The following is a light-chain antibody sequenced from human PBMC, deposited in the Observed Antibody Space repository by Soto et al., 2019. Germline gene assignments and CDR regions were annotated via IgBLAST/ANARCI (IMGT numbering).Light chain of an antibody. CDR2: SAS. CDR1: QSVSNN. J-gene: IGKJ3*01. V-gene: IGKV3-15*01. CDR3: QQYDSWPFT. Sequence: MGMTQSPATLSVSPGEKATPSRRASQSVSNNLAWYQQKPGQAPRLLIYSASTRATGIPVTFSGAGSGTEFSLTISSLQSEDFAVYYCQQYDSWPFTFGHGTKVDIK.